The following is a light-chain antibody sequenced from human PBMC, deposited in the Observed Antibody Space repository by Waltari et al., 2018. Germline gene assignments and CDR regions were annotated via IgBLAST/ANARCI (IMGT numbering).Light chain of an antibody. J-gene: IGLJ3*02. CDR2: EVT. CDR3: CSYAGSWIWV. Sequence: QAALTQPASVSGSPGQSTTIPCNGSNSDVGNYNLVSWYQKHPGKAPKLIIYEVTNRPSGISDRFSGFKTGNTASLTISGLQAEDEADYYCCSYAGSWIWVFGGGTELTVL. V-gene: IGLV2-23*02. CDR1: NSDVGNYNL.